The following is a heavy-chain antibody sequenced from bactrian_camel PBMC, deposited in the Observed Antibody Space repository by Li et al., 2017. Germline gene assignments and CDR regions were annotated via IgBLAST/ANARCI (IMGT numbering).Heavy chain of an antibody. CDR3: NTDPPQFY. CDR1: GFTFSDYA. CDR2: INSFSNT. V-gene: IGHV3S40*01. Sequence: VQLVESGGDLVQPGGSLRLSCAASGFTFSDYAVSWVRQAPGKGLEWVSTINSFSNTYYSDSVKGRFTVSQDKTKNTMYLQMNSLKPEDTAMYYCNTDPPQFYWGQGTQVTVS. J-gene: IGHJ4*01.